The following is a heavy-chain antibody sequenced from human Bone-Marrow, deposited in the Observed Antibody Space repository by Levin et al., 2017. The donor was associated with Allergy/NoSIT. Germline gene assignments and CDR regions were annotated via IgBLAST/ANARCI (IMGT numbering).Heavy chain of an antibody. Sequence: GGSLRLSCAASGFTFSDYAMHWVRQAPGKGLEWVAAISYDAINKYYADSVKGRVSISRDNSKNTVSLEVNRVKTEDTAVYFCVKVADTRDQWYYYGLDVWGQGTRVTVSS. CDR3: VKVADTRDQWYYYGLDV. J-gene: IGHJ6*02. CDR2: ISYDAINK. D-gene: IGHD1-26*01. V-gene: IGHV3-30-3*01. CDR1: GFTFSDYA.